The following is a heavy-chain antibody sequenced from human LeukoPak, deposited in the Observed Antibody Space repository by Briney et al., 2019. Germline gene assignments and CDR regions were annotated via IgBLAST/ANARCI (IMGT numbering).Heavy chain of an antibody. J-gene: IGHJ4*02. V-gene: IGHV3-43*02. D-gene: IGHD3-16*01. CDR3: AREIRVRARGEEVDC. CDR2: IGGDGDST. CDR1: GFTLHDYA. Sequence: GGSLRLSRAASGFTLHDYALHWVPQAPGEGVEWVSLIGGDGDSTYYADSVKGRFTISRDNSKNTLYLQMNSLRAEDTSLYYCAREIRVRARGEEVDCWGQGTMVTVSS.